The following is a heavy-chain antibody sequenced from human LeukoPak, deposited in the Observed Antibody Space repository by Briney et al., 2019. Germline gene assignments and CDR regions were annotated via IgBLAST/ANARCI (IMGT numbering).Heavy chain of an antibody. CDR3: ARAYSGYDLIPAY. D-gene: IGHD5-12*01. CDR1: GFTFSSYS. CDR2: ISSSSSYI. V-gene: IGHV3-21*01. J-gene: IGHJ4*02. Sequence: PGGSLRLSCAASGFTFSSYSMNWVRQAPGKGLEWASSISSSSSYIYYADSVKGRFTISRDNAKNSLYLQMNSLRAEDTAVYYCARAYSGYDLIPAYWGQGTLVTVSS.